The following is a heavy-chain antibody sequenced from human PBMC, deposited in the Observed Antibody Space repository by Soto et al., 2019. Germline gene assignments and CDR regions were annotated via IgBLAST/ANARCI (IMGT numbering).Heavy chain of an antibody. J-gene: IGHJ4*02. V-gene: IGHV3-23*01. CDR2: ISGGGDTT. CDR3: AKGRGGSGSLTPRVDF. CDR1: GFTFNNYA. D-gene: IGHD3-10*01. Sequence: EVQLLESGGGLVQPGGSLRLSCAASGFTFNNYAMTWVRQAPGKGLEWVSAISGGGDTTSYADSVKGRFTVSRDGSKNTRYLLMSSLRAEDTALYYCAKGRGGSGSLTPRVDFWGQGTLVTVSS.